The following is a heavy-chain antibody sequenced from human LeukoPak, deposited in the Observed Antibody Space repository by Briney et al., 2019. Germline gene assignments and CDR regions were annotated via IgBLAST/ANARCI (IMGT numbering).Heavy chain of an antibody. V-gene: IGHV1-8*01. D-gene: IGHD3-10*01. CDR3: ARTMVRGVLYRNFDY. CDR2: MNPNSGNT. Sequence: ASVKVSCKASGYTFTSYDINWVRQATGQGLEWTGWMNPNSGNTGYAQKFQGRVTMTRNTSISTAYMELSSLRSEDTAVYYCARTMVRGVLYRNFDYWGQGTLVTVSS. J-gene: IGHJ4*02. CDR1: GYTFTSYD.